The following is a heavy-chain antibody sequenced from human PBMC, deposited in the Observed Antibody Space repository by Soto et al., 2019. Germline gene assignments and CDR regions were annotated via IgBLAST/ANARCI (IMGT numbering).Heavy chain of an antibody. CDR1: GGSFSGYY. CDR3: ARGLKGSGYYYVSYYFDY. J-gene: IGHJ4*02. V-gene: IGHV4-34*01. CDR2: INHSGST. Sequence: KPSETLSLTCAVYGGSFSGYYWSWIRQPPGKGLERIGEINHSGSTNYNPSLKSRVTISVDTSKNQFSLKLSSVTAADTAVYYCARGLKGSGYYYVSYYFDYWGQGTLVTVSS. D-gene: IGHD3-22*01.